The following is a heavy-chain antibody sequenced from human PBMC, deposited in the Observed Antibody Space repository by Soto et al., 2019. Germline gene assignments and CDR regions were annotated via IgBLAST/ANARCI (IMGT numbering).Heavy chain of an antibody. CDR1: GGTFSSYA. J-gene: IGHJ3*02. CDR2: IIPIFGTA. Sequence: SVKVSCKASGGTFSSYAISWVRQAPGQGLEWMGGIIPIFGTANYAQKFQGRVTITADESTSTAYMELSSLRSEDTAVYYCARDRGLRLGELSFDAFDIWGQGTMVTVSS. D-gene: IGHD3-16*02. V-gene: IGHV1-69*13. CDR3: ARDRGLRLGELSFDAFDI.